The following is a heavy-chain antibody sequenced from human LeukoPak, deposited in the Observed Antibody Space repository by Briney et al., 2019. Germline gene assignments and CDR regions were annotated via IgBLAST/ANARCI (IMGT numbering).Heavy chain of an antibody. Sequence: ASVKVSCKAFRYAFTSYFVHWVRQAPGQGLEWMGIIHPSGGSTTYAQKFQGRVTMTTDTSTSTAYMELRSLRSDDTAVYYCARSDAYSGYDYSDYWGQGTLVTVSS. CDR3: ARSDAYSGYDYSDY. CDR1: RYAFTSYF. CDR2: IHPSGGST. J-gene: IGHJ4*02. V-gene: IGHV1-46*01. D-gene: IGHD5-12*01.